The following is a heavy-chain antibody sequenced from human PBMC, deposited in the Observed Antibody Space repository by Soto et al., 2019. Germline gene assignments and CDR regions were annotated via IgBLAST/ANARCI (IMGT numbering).Heavy chain of an antibody. CDR3: ARAPLRFLEWLTNNWFDP. J-gene: IGHJ5*02. D-gene: IGHD3-3*01. Sequence: QVQLVQSGAEVKKPGASVKVSCKASGYTFTSYDINWVRQANGQGLEWMGWMNPNSGKTGYEQKYQGRVTMTRNTSISTAYMELSSLRSEDTAVYYCARAPLRFLEWLTNNWFDPWGQGTLVTVS. CDR1: GYTFTSYD. CDR2: MNPNSGKT. V-gene: IGHV1-8*01.